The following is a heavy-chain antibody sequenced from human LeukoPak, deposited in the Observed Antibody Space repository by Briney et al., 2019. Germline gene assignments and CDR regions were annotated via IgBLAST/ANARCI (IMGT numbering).Heavy chain of an antibody. J-gene: IGHJ3*02. CDR2: AYHSGST. V-gene: IGHV4-59*01. CDR3: ARGDSNYAFDI. D-gene: IGHD3-22*01. Sequence: SETLSLTCTVSGGSISNNYWSWIRQPPGKGLEWIGYAYHSGSTTYSPSLKSRVTISVDTSKNQFSLKLRPVTAADTAVYYCARGDSNYAFDIWGQGTTVTVSS. CDR1: GGSISNNY.